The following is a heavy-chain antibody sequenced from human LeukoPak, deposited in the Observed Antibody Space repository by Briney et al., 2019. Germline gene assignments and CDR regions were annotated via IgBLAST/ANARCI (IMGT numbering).Heavy chain of an antibody. V-gene: IGHV1-18*01. CDR3: ARAFNSESYFSRFDP. Sequence: ASVKVSCKASGYTFTSYGISWVRQAPGQGLEWMGWISAYNGNTNYAQKLQGRVTMTTDTSTSTAYMELRSLRSDDTAVYYCARAFNSESYFSRFDPWGQGTLVTVSS. D-gene: IGHD1-26*01. J-gene: IGHJ5*02. CDR1: GYTFTSYG. CDR2: ISAYNGNT.